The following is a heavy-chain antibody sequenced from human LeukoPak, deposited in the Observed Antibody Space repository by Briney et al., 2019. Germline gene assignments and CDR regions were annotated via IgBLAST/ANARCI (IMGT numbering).Heavy chain of an antibody. CDR3: ARDRDGYNSPLDY. J-gene: IGHJ4*02. CDR1: GFTFNTYW. Sequence: GGSLRLSCAASGFTFNTYWMHWVRQAPGKGLVWVSRINSDGSSTSYADSVKGRFTISRDNAKNTLYLQMNSLRAEDTAVYYCARDRDGYNSPLDYWGQGTLVTVSS. D-gene: IGHD5-24*01. V-gene: IGHV3-74*01. CDR2: INSDGSST.